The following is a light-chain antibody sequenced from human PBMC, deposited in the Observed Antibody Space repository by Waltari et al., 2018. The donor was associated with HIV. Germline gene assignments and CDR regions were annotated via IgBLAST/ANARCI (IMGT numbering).Light chain of an antibody. CDR2: RNN. V-gene: IGLV1-44*01. CDR1: NSNIGSST. Sequence: QSVVTQPPSASGTPGQRVTISCSGSNSNIGSSTVNWYLQLPGTAPKLRIYRNNQRASGVPDRFSGSKSGSSASLAISVLQSEDEADYDCATWDDSLHGPVFGGGTKLTVL. J-gene: IGLJ3*02. CDR3: ATWDDSLHGPV.